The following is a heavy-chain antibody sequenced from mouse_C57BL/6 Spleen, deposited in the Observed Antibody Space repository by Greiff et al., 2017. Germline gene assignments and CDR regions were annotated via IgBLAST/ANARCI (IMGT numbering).Heavy chain of an antibody. D-gene: IGHD2-5*01. V-gene: IGHV1-53*01. Sequence: VQLQQPGTELVKPGASVKLSCKASGYTFTSYWMHWVKQRPGQGLEWIGNINPSNGGTNYNEKFKSKATLTVDKSSSTAYMQLSSLTSEGSAVYDCASYSNYEEAMDYWGQGTSVTVSS. CDR3: ASYSNYEEAMDY. J-gene: IGHJ4*01. CDR2: INPSNGGT. CDR1: GYTFTSYW.